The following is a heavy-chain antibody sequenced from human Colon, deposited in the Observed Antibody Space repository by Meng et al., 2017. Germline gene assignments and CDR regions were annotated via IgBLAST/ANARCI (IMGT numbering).Heavy chain of an antibody. V-gene: IGHV3-74*01. Sequence: VELVESGGGLVQPGGSLRLSCAASGFTFSSYWMYWVRQAPGKGLVWVSRINTDGSSPTYADSVKGRFTISRDNAKNTLYLQMNSLRAEDTAVYYCATSRVGTTDYWGQGTLVTVSS. CDR1: GFTFSSYW. CDR2: INTDGSSP. CDR3: ATSRVGTTDY. J-gene: IGHJ4*02. D-gene: IGHD1-26*01.